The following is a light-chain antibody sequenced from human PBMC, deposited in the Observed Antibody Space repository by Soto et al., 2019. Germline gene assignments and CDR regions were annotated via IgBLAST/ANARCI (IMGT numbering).Light chain of an antibody. Sequence: DIQMTQSPSSLSASVGDRVIITCQASHDITNYLNWYQHKPGKAPKLLIYGASNLETGVPSRFSGSGSGTDFTFTISSLQPEDIATYYCQYCDYLPLFGPGTTVDFK. V-gene: IGKV1-33*01. CDR2: GAS. CDR1: HDITNY. J-gene: IGKJ3*01. CDR3: QYCDYLPL.